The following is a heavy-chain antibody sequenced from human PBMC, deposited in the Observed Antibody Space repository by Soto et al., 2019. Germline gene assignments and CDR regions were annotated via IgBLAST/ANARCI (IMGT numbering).Heavy chain of an antibody. CDR3: ARARYSSGWPDLFDY. Sequence: KASETLSLTCTVSGGSISSGGYYWSWIRQHPGKGLEWIGYIYYSGSTYYNPSLKSRVTISVDTSKNQFSLKLSSVTAADTAVYYCARARYSSGWPDLFDYWGQGTLVTVSS. CDR1: GGSISSGGYY. J-gene: IGHJ4*02. D-gene: IGHD6-19*01. CDR2: IYYSGST. V-gene: IGHV4-31*03.